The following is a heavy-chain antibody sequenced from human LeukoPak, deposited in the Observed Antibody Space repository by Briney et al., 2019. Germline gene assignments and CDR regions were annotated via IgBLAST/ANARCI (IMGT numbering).Heavy chain of an antibody. D-gene: IGHD6-19*01. CDR2: ISDSGGST. Sequence: GGSLRLSCAVSGITLSNYGMSWVRQAPGKGLEWVAGISDSGGSTNYADSVKGRFTISRDNPKNTLYLQMESLRAEDTAVYYCAKRAGPVAGEYYFDYWGQGTLVTVSS. CDR1: GITLSNYG. CDR3: AKRAGPVAGEYYFDY. V-gene: IGHV3-23*01. J-gene: IGHJ4*02.